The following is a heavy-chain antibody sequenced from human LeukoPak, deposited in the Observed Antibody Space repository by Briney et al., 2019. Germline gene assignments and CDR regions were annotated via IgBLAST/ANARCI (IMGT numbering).Heavy chain of an antibody. D-gene: IGHD2-2*01. CDR3: ARDSPNGVVAVDVQEGFDP. J-gene: IGHJ5*02. Sequence: SETLSLTCAVSGYSISSGYHWGWIRQPPGKGLEWIGSIYHSGKTYYNPSLKSRLTISLDTFKNQFSLKLTSVTAADTAVYYCARDSPNGVVAVDVQEGFDPWGQGTLVTVSS. CDR1: GYSISSGYH. V-gene: IGHV4-38-2*02. CDR2: IYHSGKT.